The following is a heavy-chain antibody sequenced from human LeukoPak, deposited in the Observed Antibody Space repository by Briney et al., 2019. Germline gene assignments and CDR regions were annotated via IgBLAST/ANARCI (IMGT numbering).Heavy chain of an antibody. CDR3: ARGGGSGSYTTFCDY. D-gene: IGHD1-26*01. CDR1: GYTFTGYY. CDR2: INPNSGGT. Sequence: ASVKVSCKASGYTFTGYYMHWVRQAPGQGLEWMGWINPNSGGTNYAQKFQGRVTMTRDTSISTAYMELSRLRSDDTAVYYCARGGGSGSYTTFCDYWGQGTLVTVSS. J-gene: IGHJ4*02. V-gene: IGHV1-2*02.